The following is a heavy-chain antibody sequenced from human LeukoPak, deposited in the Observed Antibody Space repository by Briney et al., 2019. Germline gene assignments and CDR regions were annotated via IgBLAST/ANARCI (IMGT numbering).Heavy chain of an antibody. J-gene: IGHJ6*02. CDR2: ISYNGNT. Sequence: SETLSLTCTVSGDSISSNNYFWGWICQPPGKGLEWIGEISYNGNTYYNPSLKSRVTISVGTSKNQFSLRLSSVIAADTAVYYCASGPKDNWNSYYYYYYGMDVWGQGTTVTVSS. CDR1: GDSISSNNYF. V-gene: IGHV4-39*01. D-gene: IGHD1-7*01. CDR3: ASGPKDNWNSYYYYYYGMDV.